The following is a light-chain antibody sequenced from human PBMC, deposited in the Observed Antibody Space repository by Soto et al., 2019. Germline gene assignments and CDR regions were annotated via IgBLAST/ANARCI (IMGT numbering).Light chain of an antibody. V-gene: IGLV2-14*01. Sequence: QSVLTQPASVSGSPGQSITISFTGTSSDIGDFNYVSWYQQHPGKAPKLLISEVSYRPSGVSTRFSGSKSGNTASLTISGLQAEDEADYYCSLYTTSITLVFGGGTKLTVL. CDR1: SSDIGDFNY. CDR2: EVS. J-gene: IGLJ2*01. CDR3: SLYTTSITLV.